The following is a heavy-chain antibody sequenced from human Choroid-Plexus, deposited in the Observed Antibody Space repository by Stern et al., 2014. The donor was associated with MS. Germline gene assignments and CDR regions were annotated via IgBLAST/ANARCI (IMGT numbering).Heavy chain of an antibody. Sequence: QVQLVQSGGGVAQPGRPLILSCAASGFTFSNFGMHWVRQAPGKGLEWVALSSYDGIDKYYADSVKGRFTIFRDNSKNTLYMHMNSLRAEDTAVYYCAKDRQWSTYFFDYWGQGSLVTVSS. D-gene: IGHD2-15*01. J-gene: IGHJ4*02. CDR1: GFTFSNFG. CDR3: AKDRQWSTYFFDY. V-gene: IGHV3-30*18. CDR2: SSYDGIDK.